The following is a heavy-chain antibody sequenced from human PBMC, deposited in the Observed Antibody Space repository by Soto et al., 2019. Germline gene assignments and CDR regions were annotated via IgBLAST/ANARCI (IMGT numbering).Heavy chain of an antibody. D-gene: IGHD4-17*01. CDR1: GGTFSSYT. CDR3: ARGLNDYGDYEPAHYFDY. Sequence: QVQLVQSGAEVKKPGSSVKVSCKASGGTFSSYTISWVRQAPGQGLEWMGRIIPILGIANYAQKFQGRVTITADKSTSTAYMELSSLRSEDTAVYYCARGLNDYGDYEPAHYFDYWGQGTLVTVSS. CDR2: IIPILGIA. V-gene: IGHV1-69*02. J-gene: IGHJ4*02.